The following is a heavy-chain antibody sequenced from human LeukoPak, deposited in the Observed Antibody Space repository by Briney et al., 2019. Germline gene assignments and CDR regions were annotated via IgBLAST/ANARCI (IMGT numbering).Heavy chain of an antibody. CDR1: GFTFRDFG. D-gene: IGHD6-13*01. J-gene: IGHJ5*02. V-gene: IGHV3-30*02. CDR3: VKGGSSSHNWFNP. Sequence: GGSLRLSCAASGFTFRDFGMHWVRQAPGKGLEWVAFIRNDGSKDYYPDSVKGRFTISRDNSRTTLYLQMHSLRIEDTAVYYCVKGGSSSHNWFNPWGQGILVTVSS. CDR2: IRNDGSKD.